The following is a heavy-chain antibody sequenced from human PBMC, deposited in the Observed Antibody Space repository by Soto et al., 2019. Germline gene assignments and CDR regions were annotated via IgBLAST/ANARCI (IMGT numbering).Heavy chain of an antibody. Sequence: HLQESGPGMVKPSGTLSLTCVVSGGSVTSSNWWTWVRQSPGKGLEWIGEIYHTGTTAYSPSLTRRLTISVDKSKNQFLLYLNSLTAADTAVYYCARAPTRPSRQRRITSGMEVWGQGTTVVVSS. CDR3: ARAPTRPSRQRRITSGMEV. J-gene: IGHJ6*02. CDR1: GGSVTSSNW. V-gene: IGHV4-4*02. D-gene: IGHD6-13*01. CDR2: IYHTGTT.